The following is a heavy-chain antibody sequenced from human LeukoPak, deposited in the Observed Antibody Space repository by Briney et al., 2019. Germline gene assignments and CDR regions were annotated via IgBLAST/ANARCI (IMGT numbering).Heavy chain of an antibody. V-gene: IGHV3-33*01. CDR3: ARAFGQLKYYFDY. CDR1: GFTFSIYG. Sequence: GTSLRLSCAASGFTFSIYGMHWVRQAPGKGLEWVAMIRYDGNNEKYAESARGRVTISRDNSKNTLYLQMNSLRADDTAVYYCARAFGQLKYYFDYWGQGTLVTVSS. D-gene: IGHD3-10*01. J-gene: IGHJ4*02. CDR2: IRYDGNNE.